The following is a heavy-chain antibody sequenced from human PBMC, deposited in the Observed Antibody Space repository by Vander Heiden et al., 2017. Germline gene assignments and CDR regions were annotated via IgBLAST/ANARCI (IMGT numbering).Heavy chain of an antibody. J-gene: IGHJ5*02. D-gene: IGHD6-13*01. CDR1: GGSISSSSYY. CDR3: AITGYSSSWANWFDP. V-gene: IGHV4-39*01. Sequence: QLQLQESGPGLVKPSETLSLTCTASGGSISSSSYYWGWIRQPPGKGLEWIGSIYYSGSTYYNPSLKSRVTISVDTSKNQFSLKLSSVTAADTAVYYCAITGYSSSWANWFDPWGQGTLVTVSS. CDR2: IYYSGST.